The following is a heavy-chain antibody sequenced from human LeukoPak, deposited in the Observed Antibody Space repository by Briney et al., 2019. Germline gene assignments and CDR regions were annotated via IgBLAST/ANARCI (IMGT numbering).Heavy chain of an antibody. CDR3: ARQSRDGSKTRGYYFDY. D-gene: IGHD3-10*01. V-gene: IGHV5-51*01. CDR1: GYSFINYW. Sequence: GASLQISCQVSGYSFINYWIGWVRQMPGKGLKSMGIIYPADSDTTYSPSFQGQVTISADKSISTVYLQWSSLKASDTAMYYCARQSRDGSKTRGYYFDYWGQGTLVTVSS. CDR2: IYPADSDT. J-gene: IGHJ4*02.